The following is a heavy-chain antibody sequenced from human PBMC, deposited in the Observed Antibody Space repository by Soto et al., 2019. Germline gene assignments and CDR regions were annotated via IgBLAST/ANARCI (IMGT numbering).Heavy chain of an antibody. V-gene: IGHV1-46*01. CDR3: LVARKYAFDI. D-gene: IGHD2-15*01. J-gene: IGHJ3*02. Sequence: QVQLVQSGAEVKKPGASVKVSCKASGYTFTSYYMHWVRQAPGQGLEWMGIINPSGGSTSYAQKFQGRVTMTRDTSTSTVYMELSILRSEDTAVYYCLVARKYAFDIWGQGTMVTVSS. CDR1: GYTFTSYY. CDR2: INPSGGST.